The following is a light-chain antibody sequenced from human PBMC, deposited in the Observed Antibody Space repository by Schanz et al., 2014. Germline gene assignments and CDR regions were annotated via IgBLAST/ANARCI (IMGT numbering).Light chain of an antibody. Sequence: QSALTQPPSASGSPGQSVTISCTGTSSDVGGYNHVSWYRQHPGKAPKLMIYEVSKRPSGVPDRFSGSKSVNTASLTVSGLQAEDEADYYCSSYAGSDNVVVFGGGTKLTV. J-gene: IGLJ2*01. CDR1: SSDVGGYNH. CDR3: SSYAGSDNVVV. CDR2: EVS. V-gene: IGLV2-8*01.